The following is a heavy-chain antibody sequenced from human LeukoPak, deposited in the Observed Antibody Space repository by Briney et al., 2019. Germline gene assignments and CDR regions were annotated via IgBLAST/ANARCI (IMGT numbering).Heavy chain of an antibody. J-gene: IGHJ4*02. V-gene: IGHV3-21*01. CDR1: GFTFSSYS. Sequence: KAGGSLRLSCAASGFTFSSYSMNWVRQAPGKGLEWVSSISSSSSYIYYADSVKGRFTISRGNAKNSLYLQMNSLRAEDTAVYYCARASPLALGYCSSTSCYGFDYWGQGTLVTVSS. CDR2: ISSSSSYI. D-gene: IGHD2-2*01. CDR3: ARASPLALGYCSSTSCYGFDY.